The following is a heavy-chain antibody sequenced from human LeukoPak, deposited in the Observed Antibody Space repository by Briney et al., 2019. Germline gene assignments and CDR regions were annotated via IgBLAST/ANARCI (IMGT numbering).Heavy chain of an antibody. J-gene: IGHJ3*02. D-gene: IGHD2-2*02. CDR2: IIPIFGTA. Sequence: SVKVSCKTSGYTFMKYGIIWVRQAPGQGLEWMGGIIPIFGTANYAQKFQGRVTITADESTSTAYMELSSLRSEDTAVYYCARVVCSSTSCYRGSAFDIWGQGTMVTVSS. CDR3: ARVVCSSTSCYRGSAFDI. CDR1: GYTFMKYG. V-gene: IGHV1-69*13.